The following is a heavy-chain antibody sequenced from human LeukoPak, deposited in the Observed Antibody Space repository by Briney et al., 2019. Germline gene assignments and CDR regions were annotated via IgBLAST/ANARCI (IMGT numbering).Heavy chain of an antibody. CDR1: GGSFNSGSYY. CDR3: ARDCGGDCEGFDY. D-gene: IGHD2-21*02. J-gene: IGHJ4*02. CDR2: IYYSGST. V-gene: IGHV4-61*01. Sequence: PSETLSLTCTVSGGSFNSGSYYWSWIRQPPGKGLEWIGYIYYSGSTNYNPSLKSRVTILLDTSKNQFSLKLSSVTAADTAVYYCARDCGGDCEGFDYWGQGTLVTVSS.